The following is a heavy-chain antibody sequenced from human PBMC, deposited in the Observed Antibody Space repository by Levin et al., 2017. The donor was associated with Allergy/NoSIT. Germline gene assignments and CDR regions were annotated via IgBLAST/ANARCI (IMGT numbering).Heavy chain of an antibody. J-gene: IGHJ6*02. CDR3: AKGGDMDV. V-gene: IGHV3-30*18. D-gene: IGHD1-26*01. CDR1: GFTFSTYG. CDR2: ITPDGGHK. Sequence: LSLTCVASGFTFSTYGMHWVRQAPGRGLEWVTIITPDGGHKYYADSVKGRFTVSRDNSNNTLYLQMSSLRTEDTAVYYCAKGGDMDVWGQGTTVTVSS.